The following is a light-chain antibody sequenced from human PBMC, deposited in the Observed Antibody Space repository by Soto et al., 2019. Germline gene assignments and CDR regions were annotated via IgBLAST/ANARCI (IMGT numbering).Light chain of an antibody. J-gene: IGKJ1*01. CDR3: QQYHNWPWT. CDR2: SAS. V-gene: IGKV3-15*01. Sequence: DRVMTQSPATLSVSPGDRATLSCRASQTISSNLAWYQQKPGQAPRLLIHSASTRATGIPARFSGSGSGTEFTLTISSLQSEDFAVYYCQQYHNWPWTFGQGTEVDIK. CDR1: QTISSN.